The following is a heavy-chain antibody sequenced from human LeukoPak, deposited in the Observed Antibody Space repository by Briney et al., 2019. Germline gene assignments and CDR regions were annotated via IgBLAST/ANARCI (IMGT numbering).Heavy chain of an antibody. CDR3: ARDPNPEIFPSFDY. D-gene: IGHD3-3*01. V-gene: IGHV3-53*01. CDR1: GFTVSSNY. Sequence: TGGSLRLSCAASGFTVSSNYMSWVRQAPGKGLEWVSVIYSGGSTYYADSVKGRFTISRDNSKNTLYLQMNSLRAEDTAVYYCARDPNPEIFPSFDYWGQGTLVTVSS. J-gene: IGHJ4*02. CDR2: IYSGGST.